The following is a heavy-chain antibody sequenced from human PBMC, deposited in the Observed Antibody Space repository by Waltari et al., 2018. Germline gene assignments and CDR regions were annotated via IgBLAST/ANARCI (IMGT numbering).Heavy chain of an antibody. CDR1: GGTFSSYA. V-gene: IGHV1-69*12. Sequence: QVQLVQSGAEVKKPGSSVKVSCKASGGTFSSYAISWVRQAPGQGLEWMGGIIPSFGTANYAQKFQGRVTITADESTSTAYMELSSLRSEDTAVYYCARDRGIVATRDYYYYMDVWGKGTTVTVSS. D-gene: IGHD5-12*01. J-gene: IGHJ6*03. CDR2: IIPSFGTA. CDR3: ARDRGIVATRDYYYYMDV.